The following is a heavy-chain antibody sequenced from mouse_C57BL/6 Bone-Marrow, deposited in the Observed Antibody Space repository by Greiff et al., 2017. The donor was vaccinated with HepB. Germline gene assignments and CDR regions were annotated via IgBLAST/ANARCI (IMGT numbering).Heavy chain of an antibody. J-gene: IGHJ3*01. V-gene: IGHV5-17*01. D-gene: IGHD2-3*01. CDR1: GFTFSDYG. CDR2: ISSGSSTI. CDR3: ARDGYYGFAY. Sequence: DVKLVESGGGLVKPGGSLKLSCAASGFTFSDYGMHWVRQAPEKGLEWVAYISSGSSTIYYADTVKGRFTISRDNAKNTLFLQMTSLRSEDTAMYYCARDGYYGFAYWGQGTLVTVSA.